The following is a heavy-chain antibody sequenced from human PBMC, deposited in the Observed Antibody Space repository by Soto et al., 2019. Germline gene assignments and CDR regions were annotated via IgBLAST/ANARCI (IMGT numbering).Heavy chain of an antibody. D-gene: IGHD3-22*01. CDR3: AVDTYYYDSSGYYVFDY. CDR1: GGTFSSYA. CDR2: IIPIFGTA. V-gene: IGHV1-69*13. Sequence: VASVKVSCKASGGTFSSYAISWVRQAPGQGLEWMGGIIPIFGTANYAQKFQGRVTITADESTSTAYMELSSLRSEDTAVYYCAVDTYYYDSSGYYVFDYWGQGTLVTVSS. J-gene: IGHJ4*02.